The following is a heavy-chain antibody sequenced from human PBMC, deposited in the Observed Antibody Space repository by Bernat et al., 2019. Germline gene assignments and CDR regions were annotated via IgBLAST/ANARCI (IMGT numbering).Heavy chain of an antibody. CDR2: IRSKAYGGTT. J-gene: IGHJ6*03. Sequence: EVQLVESGGGLVQPGRSLRLSCTASGFTFGDYAMSWVRQAPGKGREWVGFIRSKAYGGTTEYAASVKGRFTISRDDSKSIAYLQMNSLKTEDTAVYYCTRYSSSPDYYYYYMDVWGKGTTVTVSS. D-gene: IGHD6-6*01. V-gene: IGHV3-49*04. CDR1: GFTFGDYA. CDR3: TRYSSSPDYYYYYMDV.